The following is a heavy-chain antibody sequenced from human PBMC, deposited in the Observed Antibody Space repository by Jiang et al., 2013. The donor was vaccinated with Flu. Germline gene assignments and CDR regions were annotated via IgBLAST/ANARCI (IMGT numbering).Heavy chain of an antibody. CDR3: ASGAAAVAFDI. CDR1: GFTFSSYE. V-gene: IGHV3-48*03. D-gene: IGHD6-13*01. CDR2: ISSSGSTI. Sequence: VQLLESGGGLVQPGGSLRLSCAASGFTFSSYEMNWVRQAPGKGLEWVSYISSSGSTIYYADSVKGRFTISRDNAKNSLYLQMNSLRAEDTAVYYCASGAAAVAFDIWGQGTMVTVSS. J-gene: IGHJ3*02.